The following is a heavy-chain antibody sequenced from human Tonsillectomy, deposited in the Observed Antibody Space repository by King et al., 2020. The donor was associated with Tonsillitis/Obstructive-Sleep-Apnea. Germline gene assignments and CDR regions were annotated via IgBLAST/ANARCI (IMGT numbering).Heavy chain of an antibody. J-gene: IGHJ5*02. CDR3: ARDQLVVVPADNWFDP. D-gene: IGHD2-2*01. V-gene: IGHV3-33*01. CDR2: IWYDGSNK. Sequence: VQLVESGGGVVQPGRSLRLSCAASGFTFSSYGMHWVRQAPGKGLEWVAVIWYDGSNKYYADSVKGRFTISRDNSKNTLYLQMNSLRAEDTAVYYCARDQLVVVPADNWFDPWGQGTLVTVSS. CDR1: GFTFSSYG.